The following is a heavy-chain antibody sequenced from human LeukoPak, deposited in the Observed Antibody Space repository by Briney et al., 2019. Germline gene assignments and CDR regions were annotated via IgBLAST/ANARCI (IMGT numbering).Heavy chain of an antibody. CDR3: AADSSGYYYNYFDY. CDR1: GGSISSYY. CDR2: IYYSGST. Sequence: SSETLSLTCTVSGGSISSYYWSWIRQPPGKGLEWIGYIYYSGSTNYNPSLKSRVTISVDTSKNQFSLKLSSVTAADTAVYYCAADSSGYYYNYFDYWGQGTLVTVSS. J-gene: IGHJ4*02. D-gene: IGHD3-22*01. V-gene: IGHV4-59*01.